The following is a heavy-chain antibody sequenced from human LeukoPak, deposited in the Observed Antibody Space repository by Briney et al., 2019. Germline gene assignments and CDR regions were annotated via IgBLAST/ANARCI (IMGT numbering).Heavy chain of an antibody. J-gene: IGHJ4*02. V-gene: IGHV7-4-1*02. Sequence: GASVKVSCKASGYTFTSYVMNWVRQAPGQGLEWMGWINTNTGNPTYAQGFTGRFVFSLDTSVSTAYLQISSLKAEDTAVYYCARDLRRGELRQFPGYWGQGTLVTVSS. CDR2: INTNTGNP. CDR3: ARDLRRGELRQFPGY. CDR1: GYTFTSYV. D-gene: IGHD1-26*01.